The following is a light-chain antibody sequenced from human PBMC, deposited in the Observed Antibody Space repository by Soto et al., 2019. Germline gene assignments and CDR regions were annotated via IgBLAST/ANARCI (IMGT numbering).Light chain of an antibody. Sequence: EIVMTQSPATLSVSPGERATLSCRASQSITSHLAWYQQKPGQTPRLLIYDASTRATGIPARFSAGGSGTEFTLTIISVLSDDFAVYYCQQYNTWPPYTFGQGTKLDIK. J-gene: IGKJ2*01. CDR1: QSITSH. CDR3: QQYNTWPPYT. V-gene: IGKV3-15*01. CDR2: DAS.